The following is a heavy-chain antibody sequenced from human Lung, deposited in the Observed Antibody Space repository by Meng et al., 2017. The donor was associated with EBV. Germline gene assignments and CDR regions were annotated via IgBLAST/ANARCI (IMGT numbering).Heavy chain of an antibody. J-gene: IGHJ4*02. V-gene: IGHV1-69*17. Sequence: VELLQSGGQVKKTGSSVKSSCKGSGDSLNNFGISGVPRGPGKGLEWMGEITPVFGIANYAESFQGRVTITAETSTRTAYMDLSRLRSEETAVYYCVRDLWLRIGECVWGQGTLVTVSS. CDR3: VRDLWLRIGECV. CDR2: ITPVFGIA. CDR1: GDSLNNFG. D-gene: IGHD5-12*01.